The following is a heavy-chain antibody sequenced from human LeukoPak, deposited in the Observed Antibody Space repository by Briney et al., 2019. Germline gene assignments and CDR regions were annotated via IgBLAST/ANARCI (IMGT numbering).Heavy chain of an antibody. CDR2: IYPGDSDT. V-gene: IGHV5-51*01. CDR1: GYSFTSHW. J-gene: IGHJ4*02. Sequence: GESLKISCKGSGYSFTSHWIGWVRQMPGKGLEWMGIIYPGDSDTRYSPSFQGQVTISADKSISTAYLQWSSLKASDTAMYYCARLLGYYDSSGYVDYWGQGTLVTVSS. D-gene: IGHD3-22*01. CDR3: ARLLGYYDSSGYVDY.